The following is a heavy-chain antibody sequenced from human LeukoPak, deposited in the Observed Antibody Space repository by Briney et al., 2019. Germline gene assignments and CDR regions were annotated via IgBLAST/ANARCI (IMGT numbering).Heavy chain of an antibody. D-gene: IGHD1-26*01. CDR3: ARDRPGSYSGFDY. Sequence: LSLTCAVYGGSFSGYYWSWIRQAPGKGLEWVSYISSSGSTIYYADSVKGRFTISRDNAKNSLYLQMNSLRAEDTAVYYCARDRPGSYSGFDYWGQGTLVTVSS. CDR1: GGSFSGYY. V-gene: IGHV3-11*01. J-gene: IGHJ4*02. CDR2: ISSSGSTI.